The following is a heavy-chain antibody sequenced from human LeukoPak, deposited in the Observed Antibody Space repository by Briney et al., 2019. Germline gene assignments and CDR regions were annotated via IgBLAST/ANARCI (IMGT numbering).Heavy chain of an antibody. D-gene: IGHD3-22*01. CDR1: GGSFSGYY. Sequence: SETLSLTCAVYGGSFSGYYWSWIRQPPGKGLEWIGEINHSGSTNYNPSLKSRVTISVDTSKNQFSLKLSSVTAADTAVHYCARGLGYYYDSSGFWGQGTLVTVSS. J-gene: IGHJ4*02. CDR2: INHSGST. V-gene: IGHV4-34*01. CDR3: ARGLGYYYDSSGF.